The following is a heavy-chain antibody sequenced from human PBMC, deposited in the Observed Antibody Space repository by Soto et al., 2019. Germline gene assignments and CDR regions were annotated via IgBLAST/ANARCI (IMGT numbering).Heavy chain of an antibody. CDR2: INHSGST. CDR3: ARLSGPGNWFNP. J-gene: IGHJ5*02. V-gene: IGHV4-34*01. Sequence: SETLSLTCAVYGGSFSGYYWSWIRQPPGKGLEWIGEINHSGSTNYNPSLKSRVTISVDTSKNQFSLKLSSVTAADTAVYYCARLSGPGNWFNPWGQGTLVTVSS. CDR1: GGSFSGYY. D-gene: IGHD3-10*01.